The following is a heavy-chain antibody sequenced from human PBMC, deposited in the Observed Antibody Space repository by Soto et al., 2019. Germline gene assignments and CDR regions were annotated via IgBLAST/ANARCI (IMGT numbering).Heavy chain of an antibody. CDR3: ARDRDSSSPYYYYGMDV. CDR1: GGTFSSYA. CDR2: IIPIFGTA. V-gene: IGHV1-69*01. J-gene: IGHJ6*02. Sequence: QVQLVQSGAEVQKPGSSVKVSCKASGGTFSSYAISWVRQAPGQGLEWMGGIIPIFGTANYAQKFQGRVTITADESTSTAYMELSSLRSEDTAVYYCARDRDSSSPYYYYGMDVWGQGTTVTVSS. D-gene: IGHD6-13*01.